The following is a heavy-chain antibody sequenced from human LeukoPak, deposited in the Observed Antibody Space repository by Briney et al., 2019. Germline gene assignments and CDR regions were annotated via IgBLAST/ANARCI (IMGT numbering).Heavy chain of an antibody. J-gene: IGHJ4*02. CDR2: IYYSGST. D-gene: IGHD5-18*01. V-gene: IGHV4-59*01. CDR1: GGSISSYY. CDR3: ARERAGYSYGYFDY. Sequence: RTSETLSLTCTVSGGSISSYYWSWIRQPPGKGLEWIGYIYYSGSTNYNPSLKSRVTISVDTSKNQFSLKLSSVTAADTAVYYCARERAGYSYGYFDYRGQGTLVTVSS.